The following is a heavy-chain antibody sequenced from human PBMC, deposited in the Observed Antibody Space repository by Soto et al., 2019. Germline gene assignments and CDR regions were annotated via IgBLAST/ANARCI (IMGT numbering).Heavy chain of an antibody. CDR1: GFTFSHYA. J-gene: IGHJ4*02. Sequence: QVQLVESGGGVVQPGRSLRLSCAASGFTFSHYAMHWVRQAPGKGLEWVALMSYDGSNEYYADSVKGRFTISRDNSKNTLYLQMNSLRAEDTAVYYCAKDVSHNFDYWGQGPLVTVSS. CDR2: MSYDGSNE. CDR3: AKDVSHNFDY. V-gene: IGHV3-30*18.